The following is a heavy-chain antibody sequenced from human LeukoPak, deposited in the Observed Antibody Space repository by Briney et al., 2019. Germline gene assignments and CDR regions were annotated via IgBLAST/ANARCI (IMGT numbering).Heavy chain of an antibody. Sequence: GGSLRLSCTASGFAFPYAWMTWVRQAPGKGLEGVGHIKSETDGGTADYTAPVKGRFTISRDDSQNTLYLQMNGLKNEDTAVYYCTTGQASATHDGYWGQGTLVTVSS. V-gene: IGHV3-15*01. D-gene: IGHD3-10*01. CDR2: IKSETDGGTA. CDR3: TTGQASATHDGY. J-gene: IGHJ4*02. CDR1: GFAFPYAW.